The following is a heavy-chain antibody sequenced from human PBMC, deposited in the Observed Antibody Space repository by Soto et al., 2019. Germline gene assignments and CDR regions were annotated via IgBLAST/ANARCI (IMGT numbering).Heavy chain of an antibody. Sequence: QVQLVESGGGVVQPGGSLRLSCAASGFTFSNYDMHWVRQAPGKGLEWVALIAYDGTNKSYSDSVKGRFTISRDNSKNTLYLQMNSLRDEDTAVYYCAKSPKIRIVGTTYFDFWGQGSQVIVSS. V-gene: IGHV3-30*18. CDR1: GFTFSNYD. D-gene: IGHD1-26*01. J-gene: IGHJ4*02. CDR2: IAYDGTNK. CDR3: AKSPKIRIVGTTYFDF.